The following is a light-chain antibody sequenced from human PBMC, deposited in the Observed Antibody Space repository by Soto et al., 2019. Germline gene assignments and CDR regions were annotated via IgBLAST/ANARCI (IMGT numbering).Light chain of an antibody. CDR3: QQYGSSPT. J-gene: IGKJ4*01. CDR1: QSVSSSY. Sequence: EIVLTQSPGTLSLSPGERATLSCRASQSVSSSYLAWYQQKPGQAPRLLIYGASSRATGIPDRFSGSGSGTDFTLTISRLEPEDFAVYDCQQYGSSPTLGGRTKVEIK. V-gene: IGKV3-20*01. CDR2: GAS.